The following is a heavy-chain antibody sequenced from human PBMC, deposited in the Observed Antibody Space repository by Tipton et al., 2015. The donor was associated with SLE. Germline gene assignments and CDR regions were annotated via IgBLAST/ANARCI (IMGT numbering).Heavy chain of an antibody. Sequence: TLSLTCTFSFFSTTNYYWSWIRQPPGKGLEWIGYVYNSGGTNYNPSLKSRVTISIDTSRNQFSLKLTSVTAADTAVYYCARATSTLWYFDYWGQGTLVTVSS. CDR3: ARATSTLWYFDY. V-gene: IGHV4-59*01. J-gene: IGHJ4*02. CDR1: FFSTTNYY. D-gene: IGHD2-21*01. CDR2: VYNSGGT.